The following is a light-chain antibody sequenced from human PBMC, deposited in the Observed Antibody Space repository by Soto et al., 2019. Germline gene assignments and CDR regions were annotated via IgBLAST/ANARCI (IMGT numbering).Light chain of an antibody. CDR2: WAS. Sequence: DIVMTQSPDSLAVSLGERATINCKSSQSLLYSSNNKNYLAWYQQKPGQPPKLLIYWASTRGSGVPDRFSGSGSGTDFTLTISSLQADDVAVYYCQQYYSTPLTFGGGTKVEIK. V-gene: IGKV4-1*01. CDR3: QQYYSTPLT. J-gene: IGKJ4*01. CDR1: QSLLYSSNNKNY.